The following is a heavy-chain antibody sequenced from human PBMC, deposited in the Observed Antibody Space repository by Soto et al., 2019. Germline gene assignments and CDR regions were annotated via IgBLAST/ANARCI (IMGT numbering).Heavy chain of an antibody. V-gene: IGHV4-4*02. CDR1: GGSISSSNW. Sequence: SETLSLTCAVSGGSISSSNWWSWVRQPPGKGLEWIGEIYHSGSTYYNPSLKSRVTISVDKSKNQFSLKLSSVTAEDTAVYYCATDLNGSRDFYHNGYWGQGTLVTVSS. J-gene: IGHJ4*02. D-gene: IGHD2-15*01. CDR3: ATDLNGSRDFYHNGY. CDR2: IYHSGST.